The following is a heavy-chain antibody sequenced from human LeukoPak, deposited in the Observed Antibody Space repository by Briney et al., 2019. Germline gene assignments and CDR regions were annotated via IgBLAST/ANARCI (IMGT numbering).Heavy chain of an antibody. CDR3: ARGIRRYYDFWSGYVNFDY. Sequence: SETLSLTCTVSGYSISSGYYWGWIRQPPGKGLEWIGSIYHSGSTYHNPSLKSRVTISVDTSKNQFSLKLSSVTAADTAVYYCARGIRRYYDFWSGYVNFDYWGQGTLVTVSS. CDR2: IYHSGST. D-gene: IGHD3-3*01. J-gene: IGHJ4*02. CDR1: GYSISSGYY. V-gene: IGHV4-38-2*02.